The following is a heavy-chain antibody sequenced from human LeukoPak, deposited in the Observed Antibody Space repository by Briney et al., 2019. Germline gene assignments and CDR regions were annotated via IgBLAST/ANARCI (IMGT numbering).Heavy chain of an antibody. V-gene: IGHV3-74*01. CDR1: GFTFSNYW. J-gene: IGHJ4*02. D-gene: IGHD2-2*01. CDR3: ARGEYQLSQAFDY. Sequence: PGGSLRLSCAASGFTFSNYWMHWVRQAPGKGLVWVSRINTVGSSIGYADSVKGRFTISRDNSKNTLYLQMNSLRAEDTAVYYCARGEYQLSQAFDYWGQGTLVTVSS. CDR2: INTVGSSI.